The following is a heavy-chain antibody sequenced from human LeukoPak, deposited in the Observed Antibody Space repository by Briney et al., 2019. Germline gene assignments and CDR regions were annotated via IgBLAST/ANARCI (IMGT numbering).Heavy chain of an antibody. V-gene: IGHV4-59*01. J-gene: IGHJ5*02. CDR3: ARRMTVSATNWFDP. CDR1: GASISSSF. Sequence: SETLSLTCTFSGASISSSFWTWIRQSPGKVLEWLAYIYYTGSTNLNPSLKSRLTISVDTSKNQFSLRLSSVTAADTAIYCCARRMTVSATNWFDPWGQGTLVTVSS. CDR2: IYYTGST. D-gene: IGHD5/OR15-5a*01.